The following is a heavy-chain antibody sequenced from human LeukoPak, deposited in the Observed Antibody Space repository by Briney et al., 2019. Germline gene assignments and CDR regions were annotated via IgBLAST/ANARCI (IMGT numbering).Heavy chain of an antibody. D-gene: IGHD3-10*01. CDR3: ARDQDFTMVRGVPPDFDY. J-gene: IGHJ4*02. V-gene: IGHV3-21*01. CDR1: GFTFSSYS. Sequence: GGSLRLSCAASGFTFSSYSMNWVRQAPGKGLEWVSSISSSSSYIYYADSVKGRFTISRDNAKNSLYLQMNSLRAEDTAVYYCARDQDFTMVRGVPPDFDYWGQGTLVTASS. CDR2: ISSSSSYI.